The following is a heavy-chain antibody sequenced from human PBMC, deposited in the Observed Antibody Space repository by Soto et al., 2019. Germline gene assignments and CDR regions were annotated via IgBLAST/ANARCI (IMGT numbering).Heavy chain of an antibody. V-gene: IGHV3-11*01. Sequence: QVQVVESGGGLVKPGGSLRLSCAASGFTFSDYYMSWIRQAPGKGLEWISYISSSGKTMYYADSVKGRSTISRDNAKNSLYLQMNSLRADDTAVYYCARQLGYCSGGTCFEFDYWGHGTLVTVSS. J-gene: IGHJ4*01. D-gene: IGHD2-15*01. CDR2: ISSSGKTM. CDR1: GFTFSDYY. CDR3: ARQLGYCSGGTCFEFDY.